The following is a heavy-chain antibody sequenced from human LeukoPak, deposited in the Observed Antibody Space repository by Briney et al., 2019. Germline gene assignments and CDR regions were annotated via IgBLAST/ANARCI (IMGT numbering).Heavy chain of an antibody. D-gene: IGHD3-22*01. CDR2: IYTSGST. J-gene: IGHJ4*02. CDR1: GGSISSGSYY. CDR3: ARWGSSGYYDRGMYYFDY. Sequence: SETLSLTCTVSGGSISSGSYYWTWIRQPAGKGLEWIGRIYTSGSTNYNPSLKSRVTISVDTSKNQFSLKLSSVTAADTAVYYCARWGSSGYYDRGMYYFDYWGQGTLVTVSS. V-gene: IGHV4-61*02.